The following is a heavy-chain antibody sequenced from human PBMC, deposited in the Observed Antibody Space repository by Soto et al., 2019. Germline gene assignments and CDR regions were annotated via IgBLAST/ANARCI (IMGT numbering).Heavy chain of an antibody. CDR2: INHSGST. D-gene: IGHD6-6*01. V-gene: IGHV4-34*01. Sequence: NPSETLSLTCAVYGGSFSGYYWSWIRQPPGKGLEWIGEINHSGSTNYNPSLKSRVTISVDTSKNQFSLKLSSVTAADTAVYYCARVRYSSSSPYYYGMDVWGQGTTVTVSS. CDR1: GGSFSGYY. CDR3: ARVRYSSSSPYYYGMDV. J-gene: IGHJ6*02.